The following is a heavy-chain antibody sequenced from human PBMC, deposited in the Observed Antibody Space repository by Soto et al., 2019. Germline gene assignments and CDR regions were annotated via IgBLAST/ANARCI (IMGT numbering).Heavy chain of an antibody. CDR3: ASGGGIAAAYYYYGMDV. CDR2: IYSGGST. CDR1: GFTVSSNY. Sequence: GGSLRLSCAASGFTVSSNYMSWVRQAPGKGLEWVSVIYSGGSTYYADSVKGRFTISRDNSKNTLYLQMNSLRAEDTAVYYCASGGGIAAAYYYYGMDVWGQGTTVTVSS. D-gene: IGHD6-13*01. V-gene: IGHV3-53*01. J-gene: IGHJ6*02.